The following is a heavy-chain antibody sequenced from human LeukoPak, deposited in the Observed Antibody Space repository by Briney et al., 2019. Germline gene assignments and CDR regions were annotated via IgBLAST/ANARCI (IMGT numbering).Heavy chain of an antibody. CDR3: AREKATYRSGGSCYGFDP. J-gene: IGHJ5*02. CDR2: IYYSGST. V-gene: IGHV4-59*01. Sequence: SETLSLTCTVSGGSISSYYWSWIRQPPGKGLEWIGYIYYSGSTNYNPSLKSRVTISVDTSKNQFSLKLSSVTAADTAVYYCAREKATYRSGGSCYGFDPWGQGTLVTVSS. CDR1: GGSISSYY. D-gene: IGHD2-15*01.